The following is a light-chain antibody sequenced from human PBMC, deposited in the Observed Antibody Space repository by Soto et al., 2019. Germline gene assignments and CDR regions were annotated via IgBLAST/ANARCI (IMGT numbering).Light chain of an antibody. V-gene: IGKV3-11*01. CDR3: QQRSRWPALT. Sequence: EAILTQFPANLYLSEGESATLSCRASQSVSYRLAWYQQKPGQAPRLLIYDASNRAPGIPPRFSGSGSGTDFTLTIRTLEPEDSAIYYGQQRSRWPALTFGGGTKVEI. CDR2: DAS. J-gene: IGKJ4*01. CDR1: QSVSYR.